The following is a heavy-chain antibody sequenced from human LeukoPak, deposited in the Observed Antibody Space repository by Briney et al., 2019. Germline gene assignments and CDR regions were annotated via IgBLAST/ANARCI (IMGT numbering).Heavy chain of an antibody. J-gene: IGHJ6*03. CDR3: AREGRGCSSTSCHDYYYYMDV. CDR1: GFTFSSYS. Sequence: GGALRLSCAASGFTFSSYSMNWVRQAPGKGLEWVSSISSSSSYIYYADSVKGRFTISRDNAKNSLYLQMNSLRAEDTAVYYCAREGRGCSSTSCHDYYYYMDVWGKGTTVTVSS. D-gene: IGHD2-2*01. CDR2: ISSSSSYI. V-gene: IGHV3-21*01.